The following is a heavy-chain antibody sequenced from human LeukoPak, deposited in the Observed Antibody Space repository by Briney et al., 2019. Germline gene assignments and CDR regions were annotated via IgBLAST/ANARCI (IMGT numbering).Heavy chain of an antibody. CDR2: INPNSGGT. CDR1: GYTFTGYY. J-gene: IGHJ3*02. Sequence: ASVKVSCKASGYTFTGYYMHWVRQAPGQGLEWMGWINPNSGGTNYAQKLQGRVTMTRDTSTSTVYMELSSLRSDDTAVYYCARPAPTGVDALDIWGQGTMVTVSS. D-gene: IGHD3-10*01. CDR3: ARPAPTGVDALDI. V-gene: IGHV1-2*02.